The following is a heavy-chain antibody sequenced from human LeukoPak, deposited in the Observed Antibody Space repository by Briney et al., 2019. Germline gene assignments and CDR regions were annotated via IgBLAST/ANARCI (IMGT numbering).Heavy chain of an antibody. J-gene: IGHJ4*02. Sequence: SETLSLTCTVSGGSISSSSYYWGWIRQPPGKGLEWIGSIYYSGSTYYNRSLKSRVTISVDTSKNQFSLKLSSVTAADTAVYYCVSSYSSGWFDWGEGTLVTVSS. CDR2: IYYSGST. CDR1: GGSISSSSYY. CDR3: VSSYSSGWFD. V-gene: IGHV4-39*01. D-gene: IGHD6-19*01.